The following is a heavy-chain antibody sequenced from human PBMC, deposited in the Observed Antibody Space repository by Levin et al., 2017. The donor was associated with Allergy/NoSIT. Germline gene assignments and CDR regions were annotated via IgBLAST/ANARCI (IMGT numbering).Heavy chain of an antibody. J-gene: IGHJ4*02. V-gene: IGHV4-4*07. D-gene: IGHD2-21*02. CDR1: DVSISTYY. Sequence: SETLSLTCTVSDVSISTYYWSWIRQPAGKGLEWIGRFHIGPVYKKRPYNGEITNYNPSLKSRVTMSVDTSKNQFSLKLTSVTAADTAVYFCARDREYGDLFDLWGQGTLITVSS. CDR2: FHIGPVYKKRPYNGEIT. CDR3: ARDREYGDLFDL.